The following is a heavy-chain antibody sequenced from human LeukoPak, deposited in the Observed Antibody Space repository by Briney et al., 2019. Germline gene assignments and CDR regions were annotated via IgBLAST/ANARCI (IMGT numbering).Heavy chain of an antibody. Sequence: SETLSLTCAVYGGSFSGCYWSWIRQPPGKGLEWIGEINHSGSTNYNPSLKSRVTISVDTSKNQFSLKLSSVTAADTAVYYCASRGVPAAIPSLGWFDPWGQGTLVTVSS. CDR3: ASRGVPAAIPSLGWFDP. J-gene: IGHJ5*02. D-gene: IGHD2-2*01. V-gene: IGHV4-34*01. CDR2: INHSGST. CDR1: GGSFSGCY.